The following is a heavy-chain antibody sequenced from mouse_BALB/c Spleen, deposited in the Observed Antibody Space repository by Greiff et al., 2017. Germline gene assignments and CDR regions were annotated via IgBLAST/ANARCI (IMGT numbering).Heavy chain of an antibody. CDR3: AREEGCYWAY. D-gene: IGHD1-1*02. J-gene: IGHJ3*01. CDR2: IDPENGTT. V-gene: IGHV14-1*02. CDR1: GFNISDYY. Sequence: EVQLQQSGAELVRPGALVKLSCKASGFNISDYYMHWVKQRPEQGLEWIGWIDPENGTTIYDPTFQGKASITADTSYNTAYLQLSSLTSEDTDVYYCAREEGCYWAYWGQGTLVTVSA.